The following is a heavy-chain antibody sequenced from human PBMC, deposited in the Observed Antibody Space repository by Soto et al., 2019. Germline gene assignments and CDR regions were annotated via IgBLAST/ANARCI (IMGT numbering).Heavy chain of an antibody. CDR2: ISYSGNT. CDR3: ARASTVTTAVKFDS. Sequence: QVQLQESGPGLVKPSQTLSLTCTVSGGSISSDAYYWSWIRQPPGKGLEWIGYISYSGNTYYNPSLQSRVAISVDTSKNQFSLKMISVTAADTAVYYCARASTVTTAVKFDSWGQGALVTVSS. V-gene: IGHV4-30-4*01. J-gene: IGHJ4*02. CDR1: GGSISSDAYY. D-gene: IGHD4-17*01.